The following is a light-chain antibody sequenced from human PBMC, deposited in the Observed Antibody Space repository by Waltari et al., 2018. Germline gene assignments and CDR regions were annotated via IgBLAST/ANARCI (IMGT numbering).Light chain of an antibody. V-gene: IGLV2-23*02. CDR2: EVN. CDR3: CSYAGSGIYV. Sequence: QSALTQPAPVSGPPGPPNTISCTGQSSDAGSCSPVSWFQQYPDKAPKLIIFEVNKRPSGVSNRFSGSKSGNTASLTISGLQAEDEADYYCCSYAGSGIYVFGSGAKVTVL. J-gene: IGLJ1*01. CDR1: SSDAGSCSP.